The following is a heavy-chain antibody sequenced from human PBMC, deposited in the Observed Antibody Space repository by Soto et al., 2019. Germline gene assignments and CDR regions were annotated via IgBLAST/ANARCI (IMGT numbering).Heavy chain of an antibody. CDR1: GGTFSSYA. Sequence: SVKVSCKASGGTFSSYAISWVRQAPGQGLEWMGGIIPIFGTANYAQKFQGRVTITADESTSTAYMELSSMRSEDTDVYYCAREEGYCSGGSCYRGWFDPWGQGPLMTV. D-gene: IGHD2-15*01. V-gene: IGHV1-69*13. CDR2: IIPIFGTA. J-gene: IGHJ5*02. CDR3: AREEGYCSGGSCYRGWFDP.